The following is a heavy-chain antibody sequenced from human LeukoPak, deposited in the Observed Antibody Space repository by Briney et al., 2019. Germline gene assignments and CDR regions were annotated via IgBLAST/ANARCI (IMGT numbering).Heavy chain of an antibody. J-gene: IGHJ4*02. Sequence: PGGSLRLSCAAAGFTFSIYNMNWVRQAPGKGLEWVSHISKSSRAIYYADSAKGRFTISRDNAKNSLYLQMSSLRDEDTAVYYCARDFRGNYSIDYWGQGTLVTVSS. D-gene: IGHD1-26*01. CDR2: ISKSSRAI. CDR1: GFTFSIYN. CDR3: ARDFRGNYSIDY. V-gene: IGHV3-48*02.